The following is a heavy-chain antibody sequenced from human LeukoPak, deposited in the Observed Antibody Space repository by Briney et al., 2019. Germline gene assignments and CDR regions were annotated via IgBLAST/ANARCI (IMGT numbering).Heavy chain of an antibody. CDR2: ISGSGGST. J-gene: IGHJ6*02. D-gene: IGHD6-13*01. V-gene: IGHV3-23*01. Sequence: PGGSLRLSCAASGFTFSSYAMSWVRQAPGKGLEWVSVISGSGGSTYYADSVKGRFTISRDNSKNTLYVQMNSLRAEDTAVYYCAKDLKDSSSWYSPTAYGMDVWGQGTTVTVSS. CDR1: GFTFSSYA. CDR3: AKDLKDSSSWYSPTAYGMDV.